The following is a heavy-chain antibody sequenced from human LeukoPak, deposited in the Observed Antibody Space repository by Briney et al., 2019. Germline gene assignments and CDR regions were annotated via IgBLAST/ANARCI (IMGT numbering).Heavy chain of an antibody. Sequence: SETLSLTCAVYGGSFSGYYWSWIRQPPGKGLEWIGEINHSGSTNYNPSLKSRVTISVDTSKNQFPLKLSSVTAADTAVYYCARGIAAAGKRRFDPWGQGTLVTVSS. CDR2: INHSGST. D-gene: IGHD6-13*01. J-gene: IGHJ5*02. CDR1: GGSFSGYY. CDR3: ARGIAAAGKRRFDP. V-gene: IGHV4-34*01.